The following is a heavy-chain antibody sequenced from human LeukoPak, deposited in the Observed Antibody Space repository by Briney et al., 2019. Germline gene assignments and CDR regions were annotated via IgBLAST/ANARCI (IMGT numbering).Heavy chain of an antibody. J-gene: IGHJ5*02. CDR3: TRDGSSRSLAT. CDR1: GGSISNDC. CDR2: FYHSENT. D-gene: IGHD6-6*01. V-gene: IGHV4-59*01. Sequence: SETLSLTCTVSGGSISNDCWCWIRQPPGKGLEWLGCFYHSENTAYNPSLKSRVTISVDTSNNQFFLRLTSVTAADTAVYYCTRDGSSRSLATWGQGTLVTVSS.